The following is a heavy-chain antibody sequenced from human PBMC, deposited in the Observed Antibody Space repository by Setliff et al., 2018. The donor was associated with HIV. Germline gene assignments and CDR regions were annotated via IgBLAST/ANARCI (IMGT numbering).Heavy chain of an antibody. CDR3: AREQYHCVVDYYYYYGIDV. CDR1: GGSINIGAYL. D-gene: IGHD2-15*01. Sequence: PSETLSLTCTVSGGSINIGAYLWAWSRQPAGKGLEWIGRIFRAGNATYNPSLKSRAILSVDTSQNQFSLQLKHVTAADTAIYYCAREQYHCVVDYYYYYGIDVWGQGNTVTVSS. CDR2: IFRAGNA. V-gene: IGHV4-61*02. J-gene: IGHJ6*02.